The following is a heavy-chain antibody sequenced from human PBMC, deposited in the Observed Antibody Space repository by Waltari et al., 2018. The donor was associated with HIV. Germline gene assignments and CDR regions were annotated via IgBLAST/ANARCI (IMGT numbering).Heavy chain of an antibody. V-gene: IGHV3-21*01. Sequence: EVQLVESGGGLVKPGGSLRLSCAASGFTFSTYSMHRVGQAPRKGLEWVSSISSSSTYIYYADSVKGRFTISRDNAKNSLYLQMNSLRAEDTAVYFCARGTYYYDSSGYYDNLPFDYWGQGTLVTVSS. CDR2: ISSSSTYI. D-gene: IGHD3-22*01. CDR3: ARGTYYYDSSGYYDNLPFDY. J-gene: IGHJ4*02. CDR1: GFTFSTYS.